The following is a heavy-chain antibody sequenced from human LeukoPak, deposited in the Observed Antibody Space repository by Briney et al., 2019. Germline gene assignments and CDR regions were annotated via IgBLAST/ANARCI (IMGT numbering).Heavy chain of an antibody. CDR1: GGSFGGYY. Sequence: SETLSLTCAVYGGSFGGYYWSWIRQPPGKGLEWIGEINHSGSTNYNPSLKSRVTISVDTSKNQFSLKLSSVTAADTAVYYCASIRLPGAFDIWGQGTMVTVSS. V-gene: IGHV4-34*01. CDR3: ASIRLPGAFDI. J-gene: IGHJ3*02. D-gene: IGHD2-2*02. CDR2: INHSGST.